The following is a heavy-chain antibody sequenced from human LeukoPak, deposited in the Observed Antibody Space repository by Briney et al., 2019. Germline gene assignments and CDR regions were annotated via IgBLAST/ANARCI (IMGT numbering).Heavy chain of an antibody. CDR2: IRYDGSNR. J-gene: IGHJ5*02. CDR1: GFTFSSYG. Sequence: GGSLSLSCAASGFTFSSYGMHWVRQAPGKGLEWVAFIRYDGSNRYYADSVKGRFTISRDNSKNTLYLQMNSLRAEDTAVYYCAKDYSKTSYYGSGTYYRPNWFDPWGQGTLVTVSS. D-gene: IGHD3-10*01. V-gene: IGHV3-30*02. CDR3: AKDYSKTSYYGSGTYYRPNWFDP.